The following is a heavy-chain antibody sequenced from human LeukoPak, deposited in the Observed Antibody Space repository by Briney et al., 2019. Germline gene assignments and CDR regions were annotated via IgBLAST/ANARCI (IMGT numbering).Heavy chain of an antibody. D-gene: IGHD2-2*01. CDR1: GGTFSSYA. Sequence: AASVKVSCKASGGTFSSYAISWVRQAPGQGLEWMGGIIPIFGTANHAQKFQGRVTITADESTSTAYMELSSLRSEDTAVYYCARAPFCSSVSCYRTNNWLDPWGQGTLVTVSS. J-gene: IGHJ5*02. CDR3: ARAPFCSSVSCYRTNNWLDP. V-gene: IGHV1-69*13. CDR2: IIPIFGTA.